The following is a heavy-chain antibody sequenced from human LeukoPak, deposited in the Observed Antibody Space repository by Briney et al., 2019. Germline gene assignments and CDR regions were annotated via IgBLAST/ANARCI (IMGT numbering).Heavy chain of an antibody. CDR1: GYTFSYG. D-gene: IGHD3-16*01. V-gene: IGHV1-18*01. Sequence: GASVKVSCKASGYTFSYGITWVQQAPGQGLEWMGWISAYNGNTNSAQKLQGRVTMTIDTSTSTAYMELRSLRSDDTAVYYCARSPGGYPHWLDPWGQGTLVTVSS. CDR3: ARSPGGYPHWLDP. CDR2: ISAYNGNT. J-gene: IGHJ5*02.